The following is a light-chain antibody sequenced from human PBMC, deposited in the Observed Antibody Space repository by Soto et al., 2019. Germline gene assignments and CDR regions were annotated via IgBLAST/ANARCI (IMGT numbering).Light chain of an antibody. J-gene: IGLJ2*01. Sequence: QSALTQPASVSGSPGQSITISCTGTSSDVGVSWYQQHPDKAPKLLIYEGIKRPSGISNRFSGSNSGNTASLAISGLQAEDEADYYCCSYAGSSSVLFGGGTKLTVL. CDR2: EGI. V-gene: IGLV2-23*01. CDR1: SSDVG. CDR3: CSYAGSSSVL.